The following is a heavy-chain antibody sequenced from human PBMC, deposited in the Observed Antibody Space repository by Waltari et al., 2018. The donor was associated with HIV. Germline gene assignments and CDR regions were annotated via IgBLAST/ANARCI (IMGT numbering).Heavy chain of an antibody. D-gene: IGHD5-12*01. CDR2: IIPMFGTT. Sequence: QVQLVQSGAEVKKPGSSVKVSCKASGGTLSSNAISWVRQAPGQGLEWMGGIIPMFGTTNYAQKFQGRVTISADESTNTVYMELSSLTSEDAAVYYCARGLNIYWFFDLWGRGALVSVSS. CDR1: GGTLSSNA. CDR3: ARGLNIYWFFDL. V-gene: IGHV1-69*01. J-gene: IGHJ2*01.